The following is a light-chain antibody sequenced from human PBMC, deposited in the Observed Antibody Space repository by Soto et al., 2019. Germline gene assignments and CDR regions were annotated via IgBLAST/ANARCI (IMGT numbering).Light chain of an antibody. V-gene: IGKV3-20*01. Sequence: IVLTQSPGTLSLSPGERATLSCRASQSVSSKYLAWYQQKPGQALRLLIYGASNRATGIPDRFSGSGSGTDFTLTISRLEPEDFAVYYCQQYESSPPLTFGGGTKVEIK. CDR1: QSVSSKY. CDR2: GAS. J-gene: IGKJ4*01. CDR3: QQYESSPPLT.